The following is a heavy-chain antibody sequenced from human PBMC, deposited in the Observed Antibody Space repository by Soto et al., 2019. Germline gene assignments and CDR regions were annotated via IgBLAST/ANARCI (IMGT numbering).Heavy chain of an antibody. CDR1: GFTFSSYE. V-gene: IGHV3-48*02. D-gene: IGHD3-3*01. CDR3: ARGDSGASSFVTIFGVVIPAHDAFDI. Sequence: GGSLRLSCAASGFTFSSYEMNWVRQAPGKGLEWVSYISSSSSTIYYADSVKGRFTISRDNAKNSLYLQMNSLRDEDTAVYYCARGDSGASSFVTIFGVVIPAHDAFDIWGQGTMVTV. J-gene: IGHJ3*02. CDR2: ISSSSSTI.